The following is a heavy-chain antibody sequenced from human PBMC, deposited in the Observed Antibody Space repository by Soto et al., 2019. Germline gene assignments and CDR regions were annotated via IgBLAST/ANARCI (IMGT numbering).Heavy chain of an antibody. Sequence: ASVKVSCKASGYTFTSYAMHWVRQAPGQRLEWIGWINAGNGNTKYSQKFQGRVTITRDTSASTAYMELSSLRSEDTAVYYCARDLVAVAGTRDYYYYYMDVWGKGTTVTVSS. J-gene: IGHJ6*03. D-gene: IGHD6-19*01. CDR1: GYTFTSYA. CDR3: ARDLVAVAGTRDYYYYYMDV. V-gene: IGHV1-3*01. CDR2: INAGNGNT.